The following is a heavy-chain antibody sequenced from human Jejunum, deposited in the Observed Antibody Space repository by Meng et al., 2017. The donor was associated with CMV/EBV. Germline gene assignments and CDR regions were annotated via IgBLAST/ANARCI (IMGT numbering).Heavy chain of an antibody. CDR3: AKSTANTWSTFDS. V-gene: IGHV3-23*01. CDR2: ISGSGGST. J-gene: IGHJ4*02. CDR1: GFTFSSYA. Sequence: SGFTFSSYAMSWVRQAPGKGLEWVSAISGSGGSTYYADSVKGRFTISRDNSKNTLYLQMNSLRAEDTAVYYCAKSTANTWSTFDSWGQGTLVTVSS. D-gene: IGHD2-8*02.